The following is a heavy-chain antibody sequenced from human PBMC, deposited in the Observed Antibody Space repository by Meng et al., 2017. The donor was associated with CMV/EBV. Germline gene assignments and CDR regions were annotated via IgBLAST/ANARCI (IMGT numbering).Heavy chain of an antibody. CDR1: GFTFSSYA. D-gene: IGHD2-2*01. CDR3: AKYALVVVPAAIPDYFDY. V-gene: IGHV3-23*01. J-gene: IGHJ4*02. CDR2: ISGSGGST. Sequence: GESLKISCAASGFTFSSYAMSWVRQAPGKGLEWVSAISGSGGSTYYADSVKGRFTISRDNSKNTLYLQMNSLRAEDTAVYYCAKYALVVVPAAIPDYFDYWGRGTLVTVSS.